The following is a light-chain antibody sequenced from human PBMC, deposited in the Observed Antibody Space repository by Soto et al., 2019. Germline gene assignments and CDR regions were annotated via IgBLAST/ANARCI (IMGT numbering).Light chain of an antibody. V-gene: IGKV3-20*01. J-gene: IGKJ2*01. Sequence: EIVLTQSPGTLSLSPGERATLSCRASQSVSSSSYLAWYQQKPGQAPRLLIYGASSRATGIPDRFSGSGSATDSTLTISRLEPEDFAVYYCRKYGSSPSYTFGQGTKLEIK. CDR2: GAS. CDR1: QSVSSSSY. CDR3: RKYGSSPSYT.